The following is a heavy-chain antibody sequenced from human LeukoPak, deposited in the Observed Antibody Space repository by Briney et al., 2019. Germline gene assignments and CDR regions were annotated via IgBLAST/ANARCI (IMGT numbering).Heavy chain of an antibody. J-gene: IGHJ3*02. CDR2: IYSGGST. CDR1: GFTFDDYG. D-gene: IGHD5-12*01. V-gene: IGHV3-53*01. CDR3: ARDPRGYERAFDI. Sequence: GGSLRLSCAASGFTFDDYGMSWVRQAPGKGLEWVSAIYSGGSTYYADSVKGRFTISRDNSKNTLYLQMNSLRAEDTAVYYCARDPRGYERAFDIWGQGTMVTVSS.